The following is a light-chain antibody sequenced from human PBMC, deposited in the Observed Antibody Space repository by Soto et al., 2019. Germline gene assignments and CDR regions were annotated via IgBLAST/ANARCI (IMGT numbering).Light chain of an antibody. Sequence: AIQMTQSPSSLSASVGDRVTITCRASEGIRNDLGWYQQKPGKAPKLLIYAASSLQSGVPSRFSGSGSGTDFTLTISSLQPEDYATYYCLQDYNYPLTFGGGTKVEIK. J-gene: IGKJ4*01. V-gene: IGKV1-6*01. CDR3: LQDYNYPLT. CDR1: EGIRND. CDR2: AAS.